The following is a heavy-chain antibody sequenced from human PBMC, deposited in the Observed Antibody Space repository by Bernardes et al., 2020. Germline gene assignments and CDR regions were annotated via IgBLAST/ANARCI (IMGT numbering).Heavy chain of an antibody. V-gene: IGHV4-38-2*01. D-gene: IGHD5-18*01. CDR3: ARVRYGGGDC. Sequence: SETLSLTCVVSGYSITSGYYWGWIRQPPGKGLEWIGSIYHSGTTYYNPSLRSRVSISLDTSKNQFSLKLTSVTAADTAVYYCARVRYGGGDCWGQGTLVTVSS. J-gene: IGHJ4*02. CDR2: IYHSGTT. CDR1: GYSITSGYY.